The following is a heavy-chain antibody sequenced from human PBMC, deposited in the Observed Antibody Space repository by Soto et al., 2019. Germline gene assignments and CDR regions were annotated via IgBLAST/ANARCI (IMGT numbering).Heavy chain of an antibody. J-gene: IGHJ4*02. CDR3: TRTLCRQYNDAEHDY. CDR1: GFSLSTSGLC. CDR2: IGWDDVK. Sequence: SGPTLVNPTQTLTLTCTFSGFSLSTSGLCVSWIRQPPGKALEWLALIGWDDVKRYSTSLKTRLTISKDTSKNQVVLTMTNMDPVDTATYYCTRTLCRQYNDAEHDYWGQGTLVTVSS. D-gene: IGHD1-1*01. V-gene: IGHV2-70*13.